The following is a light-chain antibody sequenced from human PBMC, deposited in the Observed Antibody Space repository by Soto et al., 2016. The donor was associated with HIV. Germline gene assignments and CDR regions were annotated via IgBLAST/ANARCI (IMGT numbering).Light chain of an antibody. CDR3: LQDLQFTPXT. V-gene: IGKV1-6*01. CDR2: AAS. Sequence: AIQMTQSPSSLSASVGDRVTITCRASQGIRNELGWYQQKPGKAPKLLIYAASSLGSGVPLRFSGSGSGTDFTLTISSLQPEDSASYFCLQDLQFTPXTFGQGTKLEIK. CDR1: QGIRNE. J-gene: IGKJ2*01.